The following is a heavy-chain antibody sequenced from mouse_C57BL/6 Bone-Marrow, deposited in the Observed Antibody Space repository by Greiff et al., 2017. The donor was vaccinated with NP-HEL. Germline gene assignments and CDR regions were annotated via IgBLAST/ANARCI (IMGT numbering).Heavy chain of an antibody. CDR2: INPNYGTT. V-gene: IGHV1-39*01. CDR3: ARSVTDGSSYGDYYAMDY. J-gene: IGHJ4*01. D-gene: IGHD1-1*01. Sequence: VQLQQSGPELVKPGASVKISCKASGYSFTDYNMNWVKQSHGKSLEWIGVINPNYGTTSYNQKFKGKATLTVDQSSSTAYMQLNSLTSEDSAVYYCARSVTDGSSYGDYYAMDYWGQGTSVTVSS. CDR1: GYSFTDYN.